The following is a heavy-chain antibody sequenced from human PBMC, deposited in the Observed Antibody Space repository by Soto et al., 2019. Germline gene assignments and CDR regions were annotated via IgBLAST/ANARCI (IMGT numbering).Heavy chain of an antibody. Sequence: VQLVESGGGLIQPGGSLRLSCAASGFTVSSNYMSWVRQAPGKGLEWVAVISYDGNNKYHVDSVKGRFTISRDNSKNTLFLQMNSLRAEDTAVYYCAKAQGYCSSTSCREAYYYYGMDVWGQGTTVTVSS. CDR1: GFTVSSNY. CDR2: ISYDGNNK. J-gene: IGHJ6*02. V-gene: IGHV3-30*18. CDR3: AKAQGYCSSTSCREAYYYYGMDV. D-gene: IGHD2-2*01.